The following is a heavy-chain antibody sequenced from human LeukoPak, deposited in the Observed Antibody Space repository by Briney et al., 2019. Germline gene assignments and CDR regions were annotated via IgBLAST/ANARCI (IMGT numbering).Heavy chain of an antibody. J-gene: IGHJ6*02. D-gene: IGHD3-3*01. CDR1: GFTFSSSA. Sequence: PGGSLRLSCAASGFTFSSSAVHWVRQAPGKGLEWIAFISFNGDIKYYADSVTGRFSISRDNSKNMVYLQVNSLRAEDTALYYCARQSYDFWSRSMDVWGQGTMVTVSS. CDR2: ISFNGDIK. V-gene: IGHV3-30-3*01. CDR3: ARQSYDFWSRSMDV.